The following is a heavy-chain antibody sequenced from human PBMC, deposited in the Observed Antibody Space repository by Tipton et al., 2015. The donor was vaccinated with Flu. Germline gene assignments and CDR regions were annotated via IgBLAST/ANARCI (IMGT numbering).Heavy chain of an antibody. D-gene: IGHD3-3*01. CDR3: ARRTDFWSGYYLDY. V-gene: IGHV4-38-2*01. CDR2: IYHSGST. J-gene: IGHJ4*02. CDR1: GYSISSGYY. Sequence: TLSLTCAVSGYSISSGYYWGWIRQPPGKGLEWIGSIYHSGSTYYNPSLKSRVTISVDTSKNQFSLKLSSVTAADTAVYYCARRTDFWSGYYLDYWGQGTLVTVSS.